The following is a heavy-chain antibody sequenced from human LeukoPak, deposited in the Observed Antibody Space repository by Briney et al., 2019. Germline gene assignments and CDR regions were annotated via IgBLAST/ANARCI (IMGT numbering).Heavy chain of an antibody. CDR2: ITGSSSYI. CDR1: GFSFRSYS. V-gene: IGHV3-21*01. Sequence: PGGSLRLSCAASGFSFRSYSMDWVRPAPGKGLEWVSSITGSSSYISYADSVKGRFTIYRDNAENPLFLQMNSLRPEDTAVYFCARDRLEGGEAFDSWGQGTLVTVSS. J-gene: IGHJ4*02. CDR3: ARDRLEGGEAFDS. D-gene: IGHD1-1*01.